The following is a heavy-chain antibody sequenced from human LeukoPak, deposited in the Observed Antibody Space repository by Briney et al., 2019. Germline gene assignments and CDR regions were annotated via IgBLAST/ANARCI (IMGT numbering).Heavy chain of an antibody. CDR2: IQDEGISK. Sequence: GGSLRLSCLASGFAFRSHDMHWVRQAPGKGPEWVAHIQDEGISKTYGDAVKGRFAISRDNSKNMVYLDMASLTVADTALYYCAKARDSANYYFDSWGHGTLVIVSS. V-gene: IGHV3-30*02. D-gene: IGHD1-26*01. J-gene: IGHJ4*01. CDR1: GFAFRSHD. CDR3: AKARDSANYYFDS.